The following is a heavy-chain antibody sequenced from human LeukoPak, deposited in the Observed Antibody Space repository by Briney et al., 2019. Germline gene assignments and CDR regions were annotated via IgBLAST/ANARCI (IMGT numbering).Heavy chain of an antibody. D-gene: IGHD1-26*01. CDR2: IDKDGRKT. Sequence: GGSLRLSCAASGFTLGAFAMHWVRQAPGKGLEWVSLIDKDGRKTYYADSVKGRFTISRDNSKNSLYLQMTSLRTEDTTLYYCATWAFYHSLDVWGQGATVTVSS. CDR1: GFTLGAFA. V-gene: IGHV3-43*02. J-gene: IGHJ6*02. CDR3: ATWAFYHSLDV.